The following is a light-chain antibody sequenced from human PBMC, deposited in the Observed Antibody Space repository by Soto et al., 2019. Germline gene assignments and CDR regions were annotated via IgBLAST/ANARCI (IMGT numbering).Light chain of an antibody. Sequence: EIVLTRSPATLSLSPGERATLSCTASQSVSSYLAWYQQKPGQAPRLLIYDASNRATGIPARFSGSGSGTDFTLTISSLEPEDFAVYYCQQRSNWPPRYTFGQGTKLEIK. CDR2: DAS. CDR3: QQRSNWPPRYT. V-gene: IGKV3-11*01. CDR1: QSVSSY. J-gene: IGKJ2*01.